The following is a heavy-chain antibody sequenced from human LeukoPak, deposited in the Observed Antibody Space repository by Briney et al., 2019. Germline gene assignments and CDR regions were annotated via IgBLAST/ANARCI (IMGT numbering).Heavy chain of an antibody. V-gene: IGHV1-18*01. J-gene: IGHJ6*02. CDR1: GYTFTSYG. CDR3: AREGLGSWDYYYYGMDV. Sequence: GASVKVSCKASGYTFTSYGISWVRQAPGQGLEWMGWISAYNGNTNYAQKLQGRVTMTTDTSTSTAYMELRSLRSDDTAVYYCAREGLGSWDYYYYGMDVWGQGTTVTVPS. CDR2: ISAYNGNT. D-gene: IGHD6-13*01.